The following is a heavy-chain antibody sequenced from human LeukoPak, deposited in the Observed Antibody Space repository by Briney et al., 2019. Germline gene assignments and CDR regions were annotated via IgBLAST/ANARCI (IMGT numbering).Heavy chain of an antibody. CDR3: ARDKRITMVRGVINPLPFDY. V-gene: IGHV1-18*01. Sequence: GASVKVSCKASGYTFTSYGISWVRQAPGQGLDWMGWISAYNGNTNYAQKLQGRVTMTTDTSTSTAYMELRGLRSDDTAVYYCARDKRITMVRGVINPLPFDYWGQGTLVTVSS. CDR1: GYTFTSYG. J-gene: IGHJ4*02. D-gene: IGHD3-10*01. CDR2: ISAYNGNT.